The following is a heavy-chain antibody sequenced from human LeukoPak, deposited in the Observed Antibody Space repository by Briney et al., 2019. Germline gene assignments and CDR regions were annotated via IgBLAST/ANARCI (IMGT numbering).Heavy chain of an antibody. CDR1: GGSISSGGYY. Sequence: SETLSLTCTVSGGSISSGGYYWSWIRQPPGKGLEWIGYIYYSGSTYYNPSLKSRVTISVDRSKNQFSLKLSSVTAADTAVYYCARDPIPSYSSSWYRWFDPWGQGTLVTVSS. CDR3: ARDPIPSYSSSWYRWFDP. CDR2: IYYSGST. J-gene: IGHJ5*02. V-gene: IGHV4-30-2*01. D-gene: IGHD6-13*01.